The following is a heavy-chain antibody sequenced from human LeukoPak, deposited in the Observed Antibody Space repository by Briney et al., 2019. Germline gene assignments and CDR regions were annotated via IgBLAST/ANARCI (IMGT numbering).Heavy chain of an antibody. V-gene: IGHV3-74*01. CDR3: ARDDPAGTLNY. J-gene: IGHJ4*02. Sequence: GGSLRLSCAASGLTFSSYWMHWVRQAPGKGLVWVSRINSDGSSTNYADSVKGRFTISRDNAKNKLYLQVNSLRAEDTAVYYCARDDPAGTLNYWGQGTLVTVSS. CDR2: INSDGSST. D-gene: IGHD6-13*01. CDR1: GLTFSSYW.